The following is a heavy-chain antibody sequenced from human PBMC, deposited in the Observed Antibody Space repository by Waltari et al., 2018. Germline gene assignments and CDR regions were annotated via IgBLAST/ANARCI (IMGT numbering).Heavy chain of an antibody. Sequence: QVQLQESGPGLVKPSQTLSLTCPVSGGSISSGSYYWSWIRQPAGKGLEWIGRIYTSGSTNYNPSLKSRVTISVDTSKNQFSLKLSSVTAADTAVYYCAREGVDYYGMDVWGQGTTVTVSS. CDR2: IYTSGST. J-gene: IGHJ6*02. CDR1: GGSISSGSYY. D-gene: IGHD3-3*01. CDR3: AREGVDYYGMDV. V-gene: IGHV4-61*02.